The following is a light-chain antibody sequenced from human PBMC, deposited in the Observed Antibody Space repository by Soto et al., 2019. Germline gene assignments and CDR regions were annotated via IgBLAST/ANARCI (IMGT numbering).Light chain of an antibody. CDR3: SSYTSSSTYV. V-gene: IGLV2-18*02. Sequence: QSALTQPPSVSGSPGQSVTISCTGTSSDVGNYHRVSWYQQPPGTAPKLMIYEVTNRPSGVPDRFSGSKSGNTASLTISGLQAEDEADYYCSSYTSSSTYVLGTGTKLTVL. CDR1: SSDVGNYHR. J-gene: IGLJ1*01. CDR2: EVT.